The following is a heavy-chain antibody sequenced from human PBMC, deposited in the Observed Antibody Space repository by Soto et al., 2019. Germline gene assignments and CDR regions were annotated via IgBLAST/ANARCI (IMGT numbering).Heavy chain of an antibody. J-gene: IGHJ4*02. CDR3: ATGPIVGATSLLDY. V-gene: IGHV4-59*01. D-gene: IGHD1-26*01. CDR2: IYYSGST. CDR1: GGSISSYY. Sequence: SETLSLTCTVSGGSISSYYWSWIRQPPGKGLEWIGYIYYSGSTNYNPSLKSRVTISVDTSKNQFSMELSSVSSEDTAVYYCATGPIVGATSLLDYWGQGTLVTVSS.